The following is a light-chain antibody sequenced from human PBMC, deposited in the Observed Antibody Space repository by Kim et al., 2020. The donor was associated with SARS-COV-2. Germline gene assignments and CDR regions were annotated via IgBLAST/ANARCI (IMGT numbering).Light chain of an antibody. CDR1: QTVSNTY. V-gene: IGKV3-20*01. J-gene: IGKJ1*01. CDR3: QQYGSSPWT. CDR2: GAS. Sequence: EIVLTQSPGTLSLSPGERATLSCRASQTVSNTYLAWYRQKPGQPPRLVMYGASNRATGISDRFSGSASGTDFTLIINRLEPEDFAVYYCQQYGSSPWTFGQGTKVDIK.